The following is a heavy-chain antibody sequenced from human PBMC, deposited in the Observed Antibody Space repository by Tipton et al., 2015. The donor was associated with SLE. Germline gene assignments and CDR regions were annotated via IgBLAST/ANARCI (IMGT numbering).Heavy chain of an antibody. CDR2: IYHSGTT. V-gene: IGHV4-39*02. D-gene: IGHD4-17*01. CDR1: GGSISGTNYY. J-gene: IGHJ2*01. CDR3: ARKTFGDYIFDI. Sequence: GLVKPSETLSLTCSVSGGSISGTNYYWGWIRQPPGKGLEWIGSIYHSGTTYYNPSLKSRVTVSVDTSKNHFSLKLSSVTAADTAVYYCARKTFGDYIFDIWGRGALVTVSS.